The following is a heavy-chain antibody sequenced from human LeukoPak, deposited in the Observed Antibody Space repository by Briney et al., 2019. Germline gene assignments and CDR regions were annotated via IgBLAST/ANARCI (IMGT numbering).Heavy chain of an antibody. Sequence: SETLSLTYTVSGGSISSYYWSWIRQPPGKGLEWIGYIYYSGSTNYNPSLKSRVTISVDTSKNQFSLKLSSVTAADTAVYYCAREIAAAGHEGYFDYWGQGTLVTVSS. V-gene: IGHV4-59*01. CDR1: GGSISSYY. J-gene: IGHJ4*02. D-gene: IGHD6-13*01. CDR3: AREIAAAGHEGYFDY. CDR2: IYYSGST.